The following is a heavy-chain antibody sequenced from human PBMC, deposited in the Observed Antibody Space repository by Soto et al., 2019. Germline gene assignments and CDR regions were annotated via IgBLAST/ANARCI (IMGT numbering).Heavy chain of an antibody. V-gene: IGHV3-33*01. CDR3: ARDSPYYYGSGSYPPVD. Sequence: QVQLVESGGGVVQPGRSLRLSCAASGFTFSSYGMHWVRQAPGKGLEWVAVIWYDGSNKYYADSVKGRFTISRDNSKNXXYLQMNSLRAEDTAVYYCARDSPYYYGSGSYPPVDWGQGTLVTVSS. CDR1: GFTFSSYG. J-gene: IGHJ4*02. D-gene: IGHD3-10*01. CDR2: IWYDGSNK.